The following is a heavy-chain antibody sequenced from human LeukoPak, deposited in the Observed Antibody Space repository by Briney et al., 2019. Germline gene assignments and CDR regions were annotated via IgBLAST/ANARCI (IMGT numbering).Heavy chain of an antibody. Sequence: ASVKVSCKAPGYTFTSYDINWVRQATGQGLEWMGWMNPNSGNTGYAQKFQGRVTMTRNTSISTAYMELSSLRSEDTAVYYCARGGGLRFLEWLSHLNNWFDPWGQGTLVTVSS. J-gene: IGHJ5*02. V-gene: IGHV1-8*01. CDR2: MNPNSGNT. CDR3: ARGGGLRFLEWLSHLNNWFDP. CDR1: GYTFTSYD. D-gene: IGHD3-3*01.